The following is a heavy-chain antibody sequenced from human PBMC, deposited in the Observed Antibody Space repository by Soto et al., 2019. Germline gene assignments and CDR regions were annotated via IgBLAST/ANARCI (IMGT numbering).Heavy chain of an antibody. D-gene: IGHD6-13*01. J-gene: IGHJ6*02. CDR2: INPNSGGT. V-gene: IGHV1-2*02. CDR1: GYTFTGYY. Sequence: ASVKVSCKASGYTFTGYYMHWVRQAPGQGLEWMGWINPNSGGTNYAQKFQGRVTMTRDTSISTAYMELSRLRSDDTAVYYCARSIAAAGTHYYYGMDVWGQGTTDTV. CDR3: ARSIAAAGTHYYYGMDV.